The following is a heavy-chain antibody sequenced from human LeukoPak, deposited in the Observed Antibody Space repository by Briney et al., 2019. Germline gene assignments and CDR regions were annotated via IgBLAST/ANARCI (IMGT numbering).Heavy chain of an antibody. Sequence: PGGSLRLSCAASGFTFSSYSMNRVRQAPGKGLEWVSSISSSSSYIYYADSVKGRFTISRDNAKNSLYLQMNSLRAEDTAVYYCASGYYDSSGPLPYYYYYYMDVWGKGTTVTVSS. CDR1: GFTFSSYS. V-gene: IGHV3-21*01. CDR2: ISSSSSYI. CDR3: ASGYYDSSGPLPYYYYYYMDV. D-gene: IGHD3-22*01. J-gene: IGHJ6*03.